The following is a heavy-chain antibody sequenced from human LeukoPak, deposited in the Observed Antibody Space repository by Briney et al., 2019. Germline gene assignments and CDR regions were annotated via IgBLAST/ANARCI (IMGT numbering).Heavy chain of an antibody. D-gene: IGHD5-12*01. Sequence: GGSLRLSCAASGFSFSSYGFHCVRQAPGKGLEWVSAISYDGKNIHYADSVKGRFTISRDNSRNMVYLQMNSLRVEDTAVYYCAKTYSRESGYDFFFHYWGQGTRVTVSS. CDR3: AKTYSRESGYDFFFHY. V-gene: IGHV3-33*06. CDR1: GFSFSSYG. CDR2: ISYDGKNI. J-gene: IGHJ4*02.